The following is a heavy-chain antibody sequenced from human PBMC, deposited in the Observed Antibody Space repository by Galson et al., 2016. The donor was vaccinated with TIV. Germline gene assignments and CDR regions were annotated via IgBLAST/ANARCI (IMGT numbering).Heavy chain of an antibody. CDR1: GYIFTERF. CDR2: VDPDNGET. J-gene: IGHJ4*02. V-gene: IGHV1-69-2*01. CDR3: TTGGGSSGSYYFDF. Sequence: VKVSCKVSGYIFTERFIHWVRQAPGERPEWVGRVDPDNGETLYAVKFQGRVTMAADTSGDTASMELSNLRSEDTAFFYCTTGGGSSGSYYFDFWGLGTLVTVSS. D-gene: IGHD5-12*01.